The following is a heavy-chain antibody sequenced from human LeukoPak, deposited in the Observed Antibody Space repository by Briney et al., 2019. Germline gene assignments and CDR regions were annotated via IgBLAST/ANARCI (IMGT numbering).Heavy chain of an antibody. J-gene: IGHJ4*02. D-gene: IGHD3-22*01. CDR3: ARANYYDSSGYYRD. V-gene: IGHV4-4*07. Sequence: PSETLSLTCAVSGGSISSYYWSWIRQPAGKGLEWIGRIYTSGSTNYNPSLKSRVTMSVDTSKNQFSLKLSSVTAADTAVYYCARANYYDSSGYYRDWGQGTLVTVSS. CDR1: GGSISSYY. CDR2: IYTSGST.